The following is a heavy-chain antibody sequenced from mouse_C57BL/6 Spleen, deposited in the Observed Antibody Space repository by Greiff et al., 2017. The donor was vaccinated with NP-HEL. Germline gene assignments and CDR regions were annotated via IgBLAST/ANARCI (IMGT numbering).Heavy chain of an antibody. Sequence: QVQLKESGAELAKPGASVKLSCKASGYTFTSYWMHWVKQRPGQGLEWIGYINPSSGYTKYNQKFKDKAALTADKSSSTAYMQLSSLTYEDSAVYYCARGEDYGSSWFAYWGQGTLVTVSA. CDR2: INPSSGYT. V-gene: IGHV1-7*01. CDR3: ARGEDYGSSWFAY. CDR1: GYTFTSYW. J-gene: IGHJ3*01. D-gene: IGHD1-1*01.